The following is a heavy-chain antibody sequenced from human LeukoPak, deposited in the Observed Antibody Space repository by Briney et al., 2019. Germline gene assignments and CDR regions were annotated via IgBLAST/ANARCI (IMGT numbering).Heavy chain of an antibody. V-gene: IGHV3-30*01. CDR3: ARGNTVYAISRYYMDV. Sequence: PGGSLRLSCAASGFTFSSYAMHWVRQAPGKGLEWVAVISYDGSNKYYADSVKGRFTISRDNSKNTLYLQMNSLRAEDTAVYYCARGNTVYAISRYYMDVWGKGTTVTVSS. CDR2: ISYDGSNK. D-gene: IGHD2-8*01. CDR1: GFTFSSYA. J-gene: IGHJ6*03.